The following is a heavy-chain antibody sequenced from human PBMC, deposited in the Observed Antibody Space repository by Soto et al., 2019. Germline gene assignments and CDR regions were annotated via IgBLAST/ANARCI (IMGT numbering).Heavy chain of an antibody. CDR1: GFTFGDYA. CDR3: TSADYSNFDFDY. V-gene: IGHV3-49*03. Sequence: QPGGSLRLSCTAYGFTFGDYAMSWFRQAPGKGLEWVGFIRSKAYGGTTEYAASVKGRFTISRDDSKSIAYLQMNSLKTEDTAVYYCTSADYSNFDFDYWGQGTLVTVSS. CDR2: IRSKAYGGTT. D-gene: IGHD4-4*01. J-gene: IGHJ4*02.